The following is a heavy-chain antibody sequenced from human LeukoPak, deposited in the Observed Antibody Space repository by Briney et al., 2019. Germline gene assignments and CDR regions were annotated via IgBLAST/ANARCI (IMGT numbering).Heavy chain of an antibody. Sequence: PGGSLRVSCAASGFAVSSNYMSWVRQAPGKGLEWVSVIYIGGSTYYADSVKGRFTISRDNAKNSLYLQMNSLRAEDTAVYYCARDRRVLRYFDWLSPPYYMDVWGKGTTVTISS. J-gene: IGHJ6*03. CDR1: GFAVSSNY. CDR3: ARDRRVLRYFDWLSPPYYMDV. D-gene: IGHD3-9*01. V-gene: IGHV3-53*01. CDR2: IYIGGST.